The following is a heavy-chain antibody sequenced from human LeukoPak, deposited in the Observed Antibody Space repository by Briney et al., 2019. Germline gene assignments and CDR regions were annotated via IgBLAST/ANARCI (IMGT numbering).Heavy chain of an antibody. CDR3: ARLAVVNRYYYYGMDV. D-gene: IGHD4-23*01. J-gene: IGHJ6*02. CDR2: IIPILGIA. Sequence: SVKVSCKASGYTFTGYYMHWVRQAPGQGLEWMGRIIPILGIANYAQKFQGRVTITADKSTSTAYMELSSLRSEDTAVYYCARLAVVNRYYYYGMDVWGQGTTVTVSS. CDR1: GYTFTGYY. V-gene: IGHV1-69*02.